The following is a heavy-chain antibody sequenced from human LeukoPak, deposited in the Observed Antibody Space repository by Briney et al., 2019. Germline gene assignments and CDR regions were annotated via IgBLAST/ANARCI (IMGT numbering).Heavy chain of an antibody. D-gene: IGHD5-12*01. CDR1: GGSISSSNW. CDR2: IYHSGST. CDR3: ARGIYWASYYMDV. V-gene: IGHV4-4*02. J-gene: IGHJ6*03. Sequence: PSGTLSLTCAVSGGSISSSNWGSWVRQPPGKGREWIGEIYHSGSTNYNPSLKSRVTISVDTSKNQFSLKLSSVTAADTAVYYCARGIYWASYYMDVWGKGTTVTVSS.